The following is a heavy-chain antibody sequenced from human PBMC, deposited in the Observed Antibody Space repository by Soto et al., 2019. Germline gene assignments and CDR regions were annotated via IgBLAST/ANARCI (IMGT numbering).Heavy chain of an antibody. Sequence: GGSLRLSCAASGFTFSSYSMNWVRQAPGKGLEWVSYISSSSSTIYYADSVKGRFTISRDNAKNSLYLQMNSLRAEDTAVYYCARDLYGGEYGDSDTDYWGQGTLVTASS. V-gene: IGHV3-48*01. CDR2: ISSSSSTI. J-gene: IGHJ4*02. D-gene: IGHD4-17*01. CDR1: GFTFSSYS. CDR3: ARDLYGGEYGDSDTDY.